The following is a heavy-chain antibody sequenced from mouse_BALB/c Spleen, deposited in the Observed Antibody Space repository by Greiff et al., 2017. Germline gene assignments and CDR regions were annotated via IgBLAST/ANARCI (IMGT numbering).Heavy chain of an antibody. CDR3: TRPGDY. CDR1: GYTFTSYW. Sequence: QVQLKQPGAELVRPGASVKLSCKASGYTFTSYWINWVKQRPGQGLEWIGNIYPSDSYTNYNQKFKDKATLTVDKSSSTAYMQLSSPTSEDSAVYYCTRPGDYWGQGTTLTVSS. J-gene: IGHJ2*01. CDR2: IYPSDSYT. V-gene: IGHV1-69*02.